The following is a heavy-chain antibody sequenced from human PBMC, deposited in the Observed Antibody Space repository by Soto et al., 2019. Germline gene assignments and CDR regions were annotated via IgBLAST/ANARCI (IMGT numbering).Heavy chain of an antibody. CDR3: ALRLRYLDWVRARSPFEWFDP. V-gene: IGHV2-5*02. D-gene: IGHD3-9*01. J-gene: IGHJ5*02. CDR1: GFSLSTSGVG. Sequence: QITLKESGPTLVKPTQTLTLTCTFSGFSLSTSGVGVGWIRQPPGKALEWLALIYWDDDKRCSPSLKSRLTSTNDTSNHPVVLTRTLMDPVATATYYCALRLRYLDWVRARSPFEWFDPWGQGTLVTVSS. CDR2: IYWDDDK.